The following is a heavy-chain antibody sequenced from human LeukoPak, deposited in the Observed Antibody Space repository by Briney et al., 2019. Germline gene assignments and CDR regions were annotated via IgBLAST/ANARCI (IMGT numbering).Heavy chain of an antibody. D-gene: IGHD6-19*01. Sequence: PSETLSLTCAVYGGSFSGYYWSWLRQPPGKGLEWIGEINHSGSTNYNPSLKSRVTISVDTSKNQFSLKLSSVTAADTAVYYCARGRGSGWYKNAFDIWGQGTMVTVSS. CDR1: GGSFSGYY. V-gene: IGHV4-34*01. CDR3: ARGRGSGWYKNAFDI. CDR2: INHSGST. J-gene: IGHJ3*02.